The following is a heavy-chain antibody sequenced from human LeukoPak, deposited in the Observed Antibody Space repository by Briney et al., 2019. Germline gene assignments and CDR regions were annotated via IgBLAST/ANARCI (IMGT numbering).Heavy chain of an antibody. V-gene: IGHV4-34*01. D-gene: IGHD6-13*01. J-gene: IGHJ4*02. Sequence: PSETLSLTCAVYGGSFSGYYWSWIRQPPGKGLEWIGEINHSGSTNYNPSLKSRVTISVDTSKNQFSLNLSSVTAADTAVYYCARGGGIADRDYWGQGTLVTVSS. CDR2: INHSGST. CDR1: GGSFSGYY. CDR3: ARGGGIADRDY.